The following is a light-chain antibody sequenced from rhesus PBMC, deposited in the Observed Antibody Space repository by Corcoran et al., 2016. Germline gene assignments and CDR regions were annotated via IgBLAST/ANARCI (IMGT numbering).Light chain of an antibody. CDR2: QGS. CDR1: HILVHSDGNTY. V-gene: IGKV2-62*02. CDR3: GQGANVPFT. Sequence: DVVMTQSPLSLSITPGQPASISCRSSHILVHSDGNTYLSWYQQKPGPPPRRLIYQGSNRDSGVPDRFSGSGAGTDFTLKISRVGAEDVGVYYCGQGANVPFTFGPGTKLDIK. J-gene: IGKJ3*01.